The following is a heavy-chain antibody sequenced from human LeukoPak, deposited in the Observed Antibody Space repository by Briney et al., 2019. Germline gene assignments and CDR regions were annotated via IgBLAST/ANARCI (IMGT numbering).Heavy chain of an antibody. Sequence: SGTLSLTCAVSGGSISSSNWWSWIRQPPGKGLEWIGEINHSGSTNYNPSLKSRVTISVDTSKNQFSLKLSSVTAADTAVYYCARAAAGPFDYWGQGTLVTVSS. V-gene: IGHV4-4*02. CDR1: GGSISSSNW. J-gene: IGHJ4*02. CDR3: ARAAAGPFDY. D-gene: IGHD6-13*01. CDR2: INHSGST.